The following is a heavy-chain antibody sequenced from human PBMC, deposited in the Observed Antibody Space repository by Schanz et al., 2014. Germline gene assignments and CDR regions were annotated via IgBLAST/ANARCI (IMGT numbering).Heavy chain of an antibody. J-gene: IGHJ4*02. CDR2: ISDSGDTA. D-gene: IGHD2-8*02. V-gene: IGHV3-23*01. Sequence: DVQLLESGGGLVQPGGSLRLSCAASGFTFTNYAMSWVRQAPGKGLEWVSLISDSGDTAYYADSVKGRFTISRDNFKGALYPQMSSLRAEDTAVYYCAKSLESCPGGRCSRGYFDYWGQGTLVTVSS. CDR1: GFTFTNYA. CDR3: AKSLESCPGGRCSRGYFDY.